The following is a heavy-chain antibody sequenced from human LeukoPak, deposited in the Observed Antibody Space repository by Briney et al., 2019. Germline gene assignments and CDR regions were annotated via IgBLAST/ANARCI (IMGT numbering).Heavy chain of an antibody. CDR3: AVTTTDREDY. V-gene: IGHV4-4*07. J-gene: IGHJ4*02. CDR1: GGSISSYY. Sequence: PSETLSLTCTVSGGSISSYYWSWIRQPAGKGLEWIGRFYISGSTSYNPSLKSRVTMSVDTSKNQFSLKLSSVTAADTAVYYCAVTTTDREDYWGQGTLVTVSS. CDR2: FYISGST. D-gene: IGHD4-17*01.